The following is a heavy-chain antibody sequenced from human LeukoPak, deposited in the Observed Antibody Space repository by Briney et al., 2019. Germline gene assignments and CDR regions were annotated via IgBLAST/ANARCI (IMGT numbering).Heavy chain of an antibody. CDR3: TRRHTRYGSGSFSNYYYYYYMDV. Sequence: SETLSLTCAVYGGSFSGYYWSWIRQPPGNVLEWIGEINHSGSTNYNPSLKSRVTISVDTSKTQFSLKLSSVTAADTVVYYCTRRHTRYGSGSFSNYYYYYYMDVWGKGTTVTISS. CDR1: GGSFSGYY. V-gene: IGHV4-34*01. J-gene: IGHJ6*03. CDR2: INHSGST. D-gene: IGHD3-10*01.